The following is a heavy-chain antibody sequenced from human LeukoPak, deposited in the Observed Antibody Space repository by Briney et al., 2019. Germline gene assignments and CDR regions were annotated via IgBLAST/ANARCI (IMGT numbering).Heavy chain of an antibody. D-gene: IGHD5-12*01. V-gene: IGHV4-34*01. Sequence: SETLSLTCAVYGGSFSGYYWSWIRQPPGKGLEWIGEINHSGSTNYNPSLKSRATISVDTSKNQFSLKLSSVTAADTAVYYCARRRGYLDYWGQGTLVTVSS. CDR2: INHSGST. J-gene: IGHJ4*02. CDR3: ARRRGYLDY. CDR1: GGSFSGYY.